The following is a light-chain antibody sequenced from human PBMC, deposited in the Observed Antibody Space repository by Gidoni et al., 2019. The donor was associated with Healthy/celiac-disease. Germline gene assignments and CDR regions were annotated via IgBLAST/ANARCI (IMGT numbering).Light chain of an antibody. J-gene: IGKJ2*01. Sequence: DIQMTQSPSTLSASVGDRVTITCRASQSISSWLAWYQQKPGKAPKLLIYKASSLESGVPSRFSGSGSGTEFTLTISSLQPDDFATYYCQQYNSYSPYTFXQGTKLEI. CDR2: KAS. CDR3: QQYNSYSPYT. CDR1: QSISSW. V-gene: IGKV1-5*03.